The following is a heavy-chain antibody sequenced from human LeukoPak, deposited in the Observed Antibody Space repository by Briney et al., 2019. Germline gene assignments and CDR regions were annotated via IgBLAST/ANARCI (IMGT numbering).Heavy chain of an antibody. Sequence: GGSLRLSCAASGFTFSSYAMSWVRQAPGKGLEWVSSISSSSSYMYYADSVKGRFTISRDNAKNSLYLQMNSLRAEDTAVYYCARDSRSDITMVRGVPNWFDPWGQGTLVTVSS. V-gene: IGHV3-21*01. CDR2: ISSSSSYM. CDR1: GFTFSSYA. D-gene: IGHD3-10*01. J-gene: IGHJ5*02. CDR3: ARDSRSDITMVRGVPNWFDP.